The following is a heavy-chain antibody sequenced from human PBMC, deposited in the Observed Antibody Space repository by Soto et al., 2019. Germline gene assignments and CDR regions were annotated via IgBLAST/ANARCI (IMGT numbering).Heavy chain of an antibody. V-gene: IGHV3-23*01. CDR2: SRGSGVST. J-gene: IGHJ4*02. D-gene: IGHD3-22*01. Sequence: GGSLRLSCAASGFTFSRYAMSWVRQAPGMGLEWVSGSRGSGVSTYYADSVKGRFTISRDNSKNTLYLQMNSLRSDDTSVYFCARLGSYFDGSSYPFWGQGTLVTVSS. CDR3: ARLGSYFDGSSYPF. CDR1: GFTFSRYA.